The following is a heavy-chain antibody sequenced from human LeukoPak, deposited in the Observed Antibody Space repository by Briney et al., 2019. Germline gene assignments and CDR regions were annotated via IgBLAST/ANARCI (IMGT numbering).Heavy chain of an antibody. CDR3: ARDPYYYDSSGYQDY. CDR2: INSDGSST. V-gene: IGHV3-74*01. D-gene: IGHD3-22*01. CDR1: GFTLSSYW. Sequence: QPGGSLRLSCAASGFTLSSYWMHWVRQAPGKGLVWVSRINSDGSSTSYADSVKGRFTISRDNAKNTLYLQMNSLRAEDTAVYYCARDPYYYDSSGYQDYWGQGTLVTVSS. J-gene: IGHJ4*02.